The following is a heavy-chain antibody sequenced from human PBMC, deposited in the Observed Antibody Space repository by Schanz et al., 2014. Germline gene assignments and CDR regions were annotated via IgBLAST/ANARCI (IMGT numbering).Heavy chain of an antibody. Sequence: QLQESGPGLVKPSETLSLTCTVSGVSTTSGEYLWGWIRQPAGKGLEWIGRIYTSGSTNYNPSLKSRVTMSLDTSKNQFSLKLSSVTAADTAVYYCARDRGYDFSFDPWGQGTLVTVSS. J-gene: IGHJ5*02. CDR2: IYTSGST. D-gene: IGHD3-3*01. V-gene: IGHV4-61*02. CDR1: GVSTTSGEYL. CDR3: ARDRGYDFSFDP.